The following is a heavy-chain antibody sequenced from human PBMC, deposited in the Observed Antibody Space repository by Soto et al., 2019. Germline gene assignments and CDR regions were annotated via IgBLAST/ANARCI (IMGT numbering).Heavy chain of an antibody. V-gene: IGHV4-59*01. CDR2: MNYSGST. CDR1: GGSISSYY. Sequence: QVQLQESGPGLVKPSETLSLTCTVSGGSISSYYWSWIRQPPGKGLEWIGYMNYSGSTNYNPSRQSRVTLCVHAPKHSFSLKLSSVAAADTAVYYCAGERGTVGGFDYWGQGTLVTGSS. D-gene: IGHD3-16*01. J-gene: IGHJ4*02. CDR3: AGERGTVGGFDY.